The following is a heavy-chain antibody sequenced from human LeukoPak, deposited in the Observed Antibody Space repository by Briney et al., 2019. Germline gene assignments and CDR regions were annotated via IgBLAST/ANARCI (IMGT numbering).Heavy chain of an antibody. CDR3: ARETEYYYDSSGYYYYYYMDV. D-gene: IGHD3-22*01. V-gene: IGHV4-4*07. CDR1: GGSISSYY. CDR2: SYTSGST. Sequence: SETLSLTCTVSGGSISSYYWSWIRQPAGKGLEWIGRSYTSGSTNYNPSLKSRVTMSVDTSKNQFSLKLSSVTAADTAVYYCARETEYYYDSSGYYYYYYMDVWGKGTTVTVSS. J-gene: IGHJ6*03.